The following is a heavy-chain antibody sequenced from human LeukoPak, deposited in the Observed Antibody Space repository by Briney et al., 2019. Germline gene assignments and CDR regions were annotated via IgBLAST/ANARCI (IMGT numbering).Heavy chain of an antibody. V-gene: IGHV4-34*01. Sequence: SETLSLTCAVYGGSFSGYYWSWIRQPPGKGLEWIGEINHSGSTNYNPFLKSRVTISVDTSKNQFSLKLSSVTAADTAVYYCARGIPFADCSGGSCFSYFDYWGQGTLVTVSS. CDR3: ARGIPFADCSGGSCFSYFDY. CDR2: INHSGST. J-gene: IGHJ4*02. CDR1: GGSFSGYY. D-gene: IGHD2-15*01.